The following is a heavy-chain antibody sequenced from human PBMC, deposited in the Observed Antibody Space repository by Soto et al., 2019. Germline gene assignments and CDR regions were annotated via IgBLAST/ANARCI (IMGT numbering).Heavy chain of an antibody. CDR2: IYYNGST. J-gene: IGHJ6*02. Sequence: SETLSLTCSVSGGSISVGGYFWSWVRQPPGKGLEWIGHIYYNGSTYYNPSLKSRVTISVDTSKNQFSLRLTSATAADTAVYYCARDEYYGSEIYFYYYGMDVWGQGTTVTVS. V-gene: IGHV4-31*03. D-gene: IGHD3-10*01. CDR1: GGSISVGGYF. CDR3: ARDEYYGSEIYFYYYGMDV.